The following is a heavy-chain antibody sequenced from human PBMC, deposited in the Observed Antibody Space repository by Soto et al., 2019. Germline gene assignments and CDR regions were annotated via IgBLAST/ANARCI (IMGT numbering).Heavy chain of an antibody. CDR1: GFTFISYA. D-gene: IGHD1-1*01. V-gene: IGHV3-30-3*02. CDR2: ISNDGMNT. Sequence: PWGSLRLSCVASGFTFISYALHFFRQAPGKCLEWVALISNDGMNTFYADSVKGRMTVSRDKAEKTMYLQMNSLTAEDTAVYYCAKGLRFMEHWGQGTVVTVSS. CDR3: AKGLRFMEH. J-gene: IGHJ1*01.